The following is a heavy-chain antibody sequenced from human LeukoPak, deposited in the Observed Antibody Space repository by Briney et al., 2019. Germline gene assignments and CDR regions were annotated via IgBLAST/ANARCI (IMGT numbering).Heavy chain of an antibody. D-gene: IGHD3-10*01. CDR3: ARNYYYGTGCQEFDY. Sequence: ASVNVSCKASGYTFTSYDTNWVRPATGQGLEWIGWMKPNTGNTGDAQKFQGRVTMTKNISVSTAYMELSSLRSEDTAVYYCARNYYYGTGCQEFDYWGQGTLVTVSS. V-gene: IGHV1-8*01. CDR2: MKPNTGNT. CDR1: GYTFTSYD. J-gene: IGHJ4*02.